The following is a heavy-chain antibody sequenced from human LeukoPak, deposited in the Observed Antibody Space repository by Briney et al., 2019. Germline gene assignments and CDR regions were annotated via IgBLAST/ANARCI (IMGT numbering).Heavy chain of an antibody. CDR2: IYSGGST. CDR1: GFTVSSNY. CDR3: AKAYFYDFWSGYW. D-gene: IGHD3-3*01. J-gene: IGHJ4*02. Sequence: PGGSLRLSCAASGFTVSSNYMSWVRQAPGKGLEWVSVIYSGGSTYYADSVKGRFTISRDNSKNTLSLQMNSLRAEDTAVYYCAKAYFYDFWSGYWWGQGTLVTVSS. V-gene: IGHV3-53*01.